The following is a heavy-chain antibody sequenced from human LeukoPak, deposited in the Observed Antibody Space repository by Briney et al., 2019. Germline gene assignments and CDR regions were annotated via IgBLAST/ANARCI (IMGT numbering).Heavy chain of an antibody. J-gene: IGHJ4*02. CDR2: IYYTGIT. CDR1: GGSISNYY. CDR3: ARHAPQDYFDY. Sequence: PSETLSLTCTVSGGSISNYYWSWIRQPPGKGLEWIAYIYYTGITNYNPSLKSRVTISVDTSKNQFSLKLTSVTAADTAVYYCARHAPQDYFDYWGQGTLVTASS. V-gene: IGHV4-59*08.